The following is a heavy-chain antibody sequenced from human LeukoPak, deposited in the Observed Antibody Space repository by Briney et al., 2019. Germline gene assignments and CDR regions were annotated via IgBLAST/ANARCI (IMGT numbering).Heavy chain of an antibody. Sequence: SETLSLTCSVSGGSISSGGYYWTWIRQHPGKGLEWIGYIYYTGSTYYKPSLKSRVTISVDRSKNQFSLRVNSVTAADTAVYYCARGPVGYKSGFLAFDIWGQGTTVTVSS. CDR1: GGSISSGGYY. V-gene: IGHV4-31*03. J-gene: IGHJ3*02. D-gene: IGHD5-18*01. CDR2: IYYTGST. CDR3: ARGPVGYKSGFLAFDI.